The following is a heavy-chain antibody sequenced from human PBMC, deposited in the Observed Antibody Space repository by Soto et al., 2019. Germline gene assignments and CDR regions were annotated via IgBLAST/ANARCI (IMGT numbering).Heavy chain of an antibody. CDR1: GFTFSSYG. CDR3: ARDPDLLSSGYYLDY. D-gene: IGHD3-22*01. J-gene: IGHJ4*02. CDR2: IWYDGSNK. V-gene: IGHV3-33*01. Sequence: PGGSLRLSCAASGFTFSSYGMHWVRQAPGKGLEWVAVIWYDGSNKYYADSVKGRFTISRDNSKNTLYLQMNSLRAEDTAVYYCARDPDLLSSGYYLDYWGQGTLVTVSS.